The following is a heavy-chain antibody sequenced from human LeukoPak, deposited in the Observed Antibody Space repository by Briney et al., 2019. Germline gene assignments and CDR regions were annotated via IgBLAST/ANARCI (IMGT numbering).Heavy chain of an antibody. V-gene: IGHV3-23*01. CDR1: GFTFSSYA. Sequence: GGSLRLSCAASGFTFSSYAMSWVRQAPGKGLEWVSAISGSGGSTYYADSVKGRFTTSRDNSKNTLYLQMNSLRAEDTAVYYCAKVVPVATIEGPFDYWGQGTLVTVSS. D-gene: IGHD5-12*01. J-gene: IGHJ4*02. CDR3: AKVVPVATIEGPFDY. CDR2: ISGSGGST.